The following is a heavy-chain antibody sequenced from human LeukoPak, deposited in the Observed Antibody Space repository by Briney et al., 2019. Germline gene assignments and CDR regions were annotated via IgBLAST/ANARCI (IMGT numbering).Heavy chain of an antibody. CDR1: GGSFSGYY. D-gene: IGHD6-13*01. Sequence: SETLSLTCAVYGGSFSGYYWGWIRQPQGKGLEWIGEINHSGSTNYNPSLKSRVTISVDTSKNQFSLKLSSVPAADTAVYYCARGRSSRHFDYWGQGTLVTVSS. CDR2: INHSGST. J-gene: IGHJ4*02. V-gene: IGHV4-34*01. CDR3: ARGRSSRHFDY.